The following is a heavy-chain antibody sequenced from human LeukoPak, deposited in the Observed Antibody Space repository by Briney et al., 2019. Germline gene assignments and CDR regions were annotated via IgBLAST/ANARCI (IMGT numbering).Heavy chain of an antibody. CDR3: AGRSCSSTSCYSWYFDL. D-gene: IGHD2-2*02. CDR2: MSASGTTI. J-gene: IGHJ2*01. CDR1: GFTFSSYS. Sequence: GGSLRLSCAASGFTFSSYSMNWIRQAPGKGLEWVAHMSASGTTIFYADSVQGRFTIYRDRAKNSLDLQMNSLSGDDTGVYYCAGRSCSSTSCYSWYFDLWGRGTLVTVSS. V-gene: IGHV3-48*01.